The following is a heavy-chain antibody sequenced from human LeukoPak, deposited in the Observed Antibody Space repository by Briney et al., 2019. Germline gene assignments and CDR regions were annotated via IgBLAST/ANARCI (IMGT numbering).Heavy chain of an antibody. Sequence: SETLSLTCTVSGGSVSSGSYYWSWIRQPPGKGLEWIGYIYYSGSTNYNPSLKSRVTISVDTSKNQFSLKLSSVTAADTAVYYCAREVLYRSGSYLDYWGQGTLVTVSS. CDR3: AREVLYRSGSYLDY. CDR2: IYYSGST. CDR1: GGSVSSGSYY. D-gene: IGHD3-10*01. J-gene: IGHJ4*02. V-gene: IGHV4-61*01.